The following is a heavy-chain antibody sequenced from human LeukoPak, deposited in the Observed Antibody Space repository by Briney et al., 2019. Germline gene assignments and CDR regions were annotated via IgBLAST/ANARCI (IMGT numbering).Heavy chain of an antibody. CDR2: IYYSGSI. J-gene: IGHJ4*02. Sequence: SETLSLTCTVSGASIGSYYWSWIRQPPGKGLEWIGDIYYSGSIKYNPSLKSRVTMSVDTSKNQFSLKLSSVIAADTAIYYCARENPSGYYNRPIDYWGQGTLVTVSS. D-gene: IGHD3-22*01. CDR1: GASIGSYY. CDR3: ARENPSGYYNRPIDY. V-gene: IGHV4-59*01.